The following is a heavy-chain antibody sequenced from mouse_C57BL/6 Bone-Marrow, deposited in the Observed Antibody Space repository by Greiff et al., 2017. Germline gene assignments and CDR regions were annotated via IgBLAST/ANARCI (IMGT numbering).Heavy chain of an antibody. CDR1: GYTFTSYW. J-gene: IGHJ1*03. V-gene: IGHV1-72*01. Sequence: QVQLQQPGAELVKPGASVKLSCKASGYTFTSYWMHWVKQRPGRGLEWIGSIDPNSGGTKYNEKFKSKATLTVDKPSSTAYMQLSSLTSEASAVYYCAKWFIKGYFDVWGTGTTVTVSS. D-gene: IGHD1-1*01. CDR2: IDPNSGGT. CDR3: AKWFIKGYFDV.